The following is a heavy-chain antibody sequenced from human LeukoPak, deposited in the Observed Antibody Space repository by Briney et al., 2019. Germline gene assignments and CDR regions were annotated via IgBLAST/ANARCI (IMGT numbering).Heavy chain of an antibody. CDR1: GGSISSGGYY. CDR2: INHSGST. Sequence: SSQTLSLTCTVSGGSISSGGYYWSWIRQPPGKGLEWIGEINHSGSTNYNPSLKSRVTISVDTSKNQFSLKLSSVTAADTAVYYCARRGVIQRIISWFDPWGQGTLVTVSS. V-gene: IGHV4-30-2*01. CDR3: ARRGVIQRIISWFDP. J-gene: IGHJ5*02. D-gene: IGHD1-1*01.